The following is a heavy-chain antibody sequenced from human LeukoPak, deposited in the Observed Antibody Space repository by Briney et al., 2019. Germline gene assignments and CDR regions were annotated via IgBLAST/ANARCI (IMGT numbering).Heavy chain of an antibody. D-gene: IGHD1-14*01. CDR3: ARARPPLDKNGNWFDP. CDR1: GGSISSGGYS. J-gene: IGHJ5*02. CDR2: IYHSGST. Sequence: SETLSLTCAVSGGSISSGGYSWSWIRQPPGKGLEWIGYIYHSGSTYYNPSLKSRVTISVDRSKHQFSLKLSSVTAADTAVYYCARARPPLDKNGNWFDPWGQGTLVTVSS. V-gene: IGHV4-30-2*01.